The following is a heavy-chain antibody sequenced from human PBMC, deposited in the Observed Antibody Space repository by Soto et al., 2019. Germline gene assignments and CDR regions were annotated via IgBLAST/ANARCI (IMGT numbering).Heavy chain of an antibody. CDR3: AKHGDYGRYFYYMDV. D-gene: IGHD4-17*01. V-gene: IGHV3-23*01. J-gene: IGHJ6*03. Sequence: GGSLRLSCAASGFTFSSYAISWVRQAPGKGLEWVSCISGSADSTNYADSVKGRFTISRDNSKNTLYLQMNSLRAEDTAVYYCAKHGDYGRYFYYMDVWGKGTTVTVSS. CDR2: ISGSADST. CDR1: GFTFSSYA.